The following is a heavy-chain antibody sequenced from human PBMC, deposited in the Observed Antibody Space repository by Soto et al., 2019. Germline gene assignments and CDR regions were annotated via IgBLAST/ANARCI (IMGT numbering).Heavy chain of an antibody. CDR1: GGSISSSNW. CDR2: IYHSGST. V-gene: IGHV4-4*02. D-gene: IGHD4-17*01. Sequence: SETLSLTCAVSGGSISSSNWWSWVRQPPGKGLEWIGEIYHSGSTNYNPSLKSRVTISVDKSKNQFSLKLSSVTAADTAVYYCARDLGPTTVTTFFDYWGQGTLVTVSS. CDR3: ARDLGPTTVTTFFDY. J-gene: IGHJ4*02.